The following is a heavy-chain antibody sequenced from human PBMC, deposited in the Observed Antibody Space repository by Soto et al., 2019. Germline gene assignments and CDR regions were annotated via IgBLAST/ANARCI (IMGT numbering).Heavy chain of an antibody. Sequence: ESGGGVVQPGRSLRLSCVASGFTFSDYGMHWVRQAPGKGLEWLAVISYDGDNKKYANSVKGRFTIARDNSKNTVYLQMSSLRAEDTAVYFCAKDLRLTIFEVVNPYYYYGMDVWGQGTTVTVSS. CDR2: ISYDGDNK. D-gene: IGHD3-3*01. J-gene: IGHJ6*02. CDR3: AKDLRLTIFEVVNPYYYYGMDV. V-gene: IGHV3-30*18. CDR1: GFTFSDYG.